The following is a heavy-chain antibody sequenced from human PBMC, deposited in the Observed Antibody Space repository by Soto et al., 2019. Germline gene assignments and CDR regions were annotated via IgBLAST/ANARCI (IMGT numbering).Heavy chain of an antibody. CDR1: GFTFSSYG. V-gene: IGHV3-30*18. Sequence: QVQLVESGGGVVQPGRSLRLSCAASGFTFSSYGMHWVRQAPGKGLEWVAVISYDGSNKDYADSVKGRFTISRDNSKNTLYLQMNSLRAEDTAVYYCAKDSGSYRKPSYLDYWGQGTLVTVSS. CDR3: AKDSGSYRKPSYLDY. D-gene: IGHD1-26*01. CDR2: ISYDGSNK. J-gene: IGHJ4*02.